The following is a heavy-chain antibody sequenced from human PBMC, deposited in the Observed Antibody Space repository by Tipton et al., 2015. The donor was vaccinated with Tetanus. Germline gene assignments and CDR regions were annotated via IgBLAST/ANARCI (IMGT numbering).Heavy chain of an antibody. CDR3: ARDRGVSRGVDY. CDR2: IYYSGST. J-gene: IGHJ4*02. CDR1: GDSITTGGYY. Sequence: TLSLTCTVSGDSITTGGYYWSWIRQHPGKGLEWIGYIYYSGSTYYNPSLKSRVTISVDTSKNQFSLKLSSVTAADTAVYYCARDRGVSRGVDYWGQGTLVTVSS. D-gene: IGHD3-10*01. V-gene: IGHV4-31*03.